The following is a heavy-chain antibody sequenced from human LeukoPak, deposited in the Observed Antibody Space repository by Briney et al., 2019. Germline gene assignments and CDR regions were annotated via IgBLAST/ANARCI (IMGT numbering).Heavy chain of an antibody. CDR3: ARHAIVVVPAAMGGWFDP. J-gene: IGHJ5*02. Sequence: PSETLSRTCTVSGGSISSSSYYWGWIRQPPGKGQEWMGRIYYSGSTYDNPSLKSRVTISVDTSKNQFSLKLSSVTAADTAVYYCARHAIVVVPAAMGGWFDPWGQGTLVTVSS. D-gene: IGHD2-2*01. V-gene: IGHV4-39*01. CDR1: GGSISSSSYY. CDR2: IYYSGST.